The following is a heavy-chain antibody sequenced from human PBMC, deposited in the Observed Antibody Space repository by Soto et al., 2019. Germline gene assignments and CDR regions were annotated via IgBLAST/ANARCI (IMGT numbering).Heavy chain of an antibody. CDR1: GGSISTNSHY. J-gene: IGHJ4*02. Sequence: QLQLQESGPGLVKPSETLSLTCTVSGGSISTNSHYWVWIRQPPGKGLEWIGSIHYDGRTYYNPPLKSRVTVSVDTSRTPFSLNLISVTAADTAVYYCARHFGNYGDWAFDSWGQGTLVTISS. D-gene: IGHD4-17*01. V-gene: IGHV4-39*01. CDR2: IHYDGRT. CDR3: ARHFGNYGDWAFDS.